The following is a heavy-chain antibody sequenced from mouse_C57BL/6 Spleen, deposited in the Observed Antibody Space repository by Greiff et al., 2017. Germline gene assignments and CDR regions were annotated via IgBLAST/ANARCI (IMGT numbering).Heavy chain of an antibody. V-gene: IGHV6-3*01. CDR2: IRLKSDNYAT. Sequence: EVKLEESGGGLVQPGGSMKLSCVASGFTFSNYWMNWVRQSPEQGLEWVAQIRLKSDNYATHYAESVKGRFTIARDDSKSSVYLQMNNLRAEDIGIYYCTNGYDYWGQGTTLTVSS. D-gene: IGHD2-2*01. J-gene: IGHJ2*01. CDR3: TNGYDY. CDR1: GFTFSNYW.